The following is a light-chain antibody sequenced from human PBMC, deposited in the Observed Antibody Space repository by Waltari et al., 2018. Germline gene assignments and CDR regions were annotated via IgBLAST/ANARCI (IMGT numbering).Light chain of an antibody. CDR1: SSYVGGYNY. CDR2: DVS. V-gene: IGLV2-23*02. J-gene: IGLJ2*01. CDR3: CSYAGSSTFGV. Sequence: QSALTQPAPVSGSPGQSITISCTGTSSYVGGYNYVSWYQQHPGKAPKLMIYDVSKRPSGVSNRFSGSKSGNTASLTISGLQAEDEADYYCCSYAGSSTFGVFGGGTKLTVL.